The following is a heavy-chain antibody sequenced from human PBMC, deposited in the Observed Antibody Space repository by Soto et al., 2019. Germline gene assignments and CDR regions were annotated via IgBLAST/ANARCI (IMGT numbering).Heavy chain of an antibody. Sequence: PSETLSLTCAVYGGSFSGYYWSWIRQPPGKGLEWIGEINHSGSTNYNPSLKSRVTISVDTSKNQFSLKLSSVTAADTAVYYCARGVTIFGVVTKGINWFDPWGQGTLVTVSS. CDR2: INHSGST. CDR1: GGSFSGYY. D-gene: IGHD3-3*01. V-gene: IGHV4-34*01. J-gene: IGHJ5*02. CDR3: ARGVTIFGVVTKGINWFDP.